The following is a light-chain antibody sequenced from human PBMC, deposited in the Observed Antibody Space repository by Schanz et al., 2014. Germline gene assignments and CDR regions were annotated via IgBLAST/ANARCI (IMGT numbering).Light chain of an antibody. V-gene: IGKV1-39*01. J-gene: IGKJ1*01. CDR2: AAS. CDR3: QQSYSTPPRT. CDR1: QSISDY. Sequence: DIRVTQSPSSLSASVGDRVTITCRASQSISDYLNWYQQKPGKAPNLLIYAASILQSGVPSRFSGSGSGTDFTLTISSLHPEDFATYYCQQSYSTPPRTFGQGTKVEIK.